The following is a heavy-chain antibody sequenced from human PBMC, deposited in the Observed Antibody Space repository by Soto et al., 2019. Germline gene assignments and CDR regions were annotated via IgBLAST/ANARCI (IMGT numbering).Heavy chain of an antibody. CDR2: INDKGNT. J-gene: IGHJ4*02. D-gene: IGHD3-16*02. CDR1: GYTFTNYG. V-gene: IGHV1-3*01. CDR3: ARPNTFGAVIVLPWGD. Sequence: QVQLVQSGTEVKKPGASVKISCKASGYTFTNYGMQWVRQAPGQRPEWMGWINDKGNTRYSQKFQGRVTITRDTSASTAYMELSSLRSEDTAVYYCARPNTFGAVIVLPWGDWGQGTLVTVSS.